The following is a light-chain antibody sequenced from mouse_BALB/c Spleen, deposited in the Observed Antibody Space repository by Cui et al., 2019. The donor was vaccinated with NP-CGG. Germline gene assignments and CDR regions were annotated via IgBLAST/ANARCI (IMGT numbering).Light chain of an antibody. CDR1: IGTVTTSNY. Sequence: QAVVTQESALTTSPGETVTLTCRSSIGTVTTSNYANWVQEKPDQLFTGLIGGTNNRAAGVPARFSGSLIGDKAALTITGAQTEDEAIYFCALWYSNHWVFGGGTRLTVL. J-gene: IGLJ1*01. V-gene: IGLV1*01. CDR2: GTN. CDR3: ALWYSNHWV.